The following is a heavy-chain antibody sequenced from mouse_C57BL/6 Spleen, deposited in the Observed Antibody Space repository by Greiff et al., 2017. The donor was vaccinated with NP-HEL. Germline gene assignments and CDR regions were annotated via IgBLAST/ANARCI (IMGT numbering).Heavy chain of an antibody. CDR1: GYTFTSYW. D-gene: IGHD1-1*01. CDR2: IDPSASYT. Sequence: QVQLQQPGAELVMPGASVKLSCKASGYTFTSYWMHWVKQRPGQGLEWIGEIDPSASYTNYNQKFKGKSTLTVDKSSSTAYMQLSSLTSEDSAVYYCARGTDYYGSSYYAMDYWGQGTSVTVSS. J-gene: IGHJ4*01. V-gene: IGHV1-69*01. CDR3: ARGTDYYGSSYYAMDY.